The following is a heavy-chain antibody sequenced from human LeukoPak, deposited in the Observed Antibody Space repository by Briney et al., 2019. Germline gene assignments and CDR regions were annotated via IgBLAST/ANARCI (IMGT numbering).Heavy chain of an antibody. CDR1: GGSFSGYY. J-gene: IGHJ3*02. V-gene: IGHV4-34*01. CDR2: INHSGST. D-gene: IGHD3/OR15-3a*01. CDR3: ARDRTGDDAFDI. Sequence: SETLSLTCAVYGGSFSGYYWSWIRQPPGKGLEWIGEINHSGSTNYNPSLKSRVTISVDTSKNQFSLKLSSVTAADTAVYYCARDRTGDDAFDIWGQGTMVTVSS.